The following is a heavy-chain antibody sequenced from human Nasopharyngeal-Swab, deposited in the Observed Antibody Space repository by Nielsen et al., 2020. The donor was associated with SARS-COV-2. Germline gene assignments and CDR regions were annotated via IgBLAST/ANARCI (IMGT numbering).Heavy chain of an antibody. D-gene: IGHD3-10*01. CDR2: IYYDGSKK. J-gene: IGHJ4*02. CDR3: ARESGVGELLGVSFDY. CDR1: GFTFSSYG. Sequence: GGSLRLSCAASGFTFSSYGMHWARQAPGKGLEWVAIIYYDGSKKYYADSVNGRFTISRDNSKNTLYLQMNSLRGEDTAVYYCARESGVGELLGVSFDYWGQGTLVTVSS. V-gene: IGHV3-33*01.